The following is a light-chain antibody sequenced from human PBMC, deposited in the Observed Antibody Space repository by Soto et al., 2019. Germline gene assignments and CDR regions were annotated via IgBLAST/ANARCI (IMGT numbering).Light chain of an antibody. CDR1: QSVNSNY. V-gene: IGKV3-20*01. J-gene: IGKJ5*01. CDR3: QQYGGSAPIT. CDR2: GAS. Sequence: EIVLTQPPGTLSLFPGETAALSCRASQSVNSNYLAWYQLRYGQAPRLLIYGASIRATGIPDRFSGSGSGTDFTLTISGLEPEDFAMYYCQQYGGSAPITFGQGTRLEIE.